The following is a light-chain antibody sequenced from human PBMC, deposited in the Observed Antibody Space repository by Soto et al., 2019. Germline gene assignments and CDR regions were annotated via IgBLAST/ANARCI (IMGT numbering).Light chain of an antibody. V-gene: IGLV2-14*01. Sequence: QSALTQPASVSGSPGQSITISCTGTSSDVGGYNYVSWFQQNPGKAPKLMIYDVRNRPSGISNRFSGSKSGNTASLTISGLEAEDEADYYCNSYTSSSTYVFGTGTSSPS. CDR2: DVR. J-gene: IGLJ1*01. CDR1: SSDVGGYNY. CDR3: NSYTSSSTYV.